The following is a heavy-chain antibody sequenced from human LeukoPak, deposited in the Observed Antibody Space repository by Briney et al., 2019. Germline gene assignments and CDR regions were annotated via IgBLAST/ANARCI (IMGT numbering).Heavy chain of an antibody. CDR1: GFTFSSYG. Sequence: PGGSLRLSCAASGFTFSSYGMHWVRQAPGKGLEWVAVISYDGSNKYYADSVKGRFTISRDNSKNTLYLQMNSLKASDTAMYYCARQAPGTILRYFDWYPFDYWGQGTLVTVSS. D-gene: IGHD3-9*01. CDR3: ARQAPGTILRYFDWYPFDY. CDR2: ISYDGSNK. V-gene: IGHV3-30*03. J-gene: IGHJ4*02.